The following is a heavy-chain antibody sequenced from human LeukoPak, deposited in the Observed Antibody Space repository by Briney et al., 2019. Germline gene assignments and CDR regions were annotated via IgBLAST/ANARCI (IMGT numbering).Heavy chain of an antibody. CDR3: ARTQYSSGWYNWFDP. CDR2: ISGSGGIT. V-gene: IGHV3-23*01. Sequence: GGSLRLSCAASGFTISSYAMSWVRQAPGKGLEWVSAISGSGGITYYADSVKGRFTISRDNSKNTQYLQMNSLRAEDTAVYYCARTQYSSGWYNWFDPWGQGTLVTVSS. J-gene: IGHJ5*02. CDR1: GFTISSYA. D-gene: IGHD6-19*01.